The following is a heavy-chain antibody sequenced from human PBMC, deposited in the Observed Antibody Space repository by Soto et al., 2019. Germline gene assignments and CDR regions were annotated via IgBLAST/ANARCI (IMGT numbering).Heavy chain of an antibody. CDR1: GYTFTSYG. D-gene: IGHD6-19*01. J-gene: IGHJ6*02. V-gene: IGHV1-18*01. Sequence: ASVKVSCKASGYTFTSYGISWVRQAPGQGLEWMGWISAYNGNTNYAQKLQGRVTMTTDTSTSTAYMELRSLRSDDTAVYFCARSRRSGWSLYYYYFGMDVWGQGTTVTVSS. CDR2: ISAYNGNT. CDR3: ARSRRSGWSLYYYYFGMDV.